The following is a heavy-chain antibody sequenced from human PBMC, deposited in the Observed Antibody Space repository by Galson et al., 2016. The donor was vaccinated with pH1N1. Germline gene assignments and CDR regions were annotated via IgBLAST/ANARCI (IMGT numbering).Heavy chain of an antibody. CDR1: GFSFDTYA. J-gene: IGHJ6*02. Sequence: LRLSCAASGFSFDTYAMHWVRQAPGKGLEWVALISYNGHDQSYADSLKGGFIISRDNSRNTVYLQLNSLRTEDTAVFYCAREDWSYADTYYNGMDVWGQGTTVTVSS. CDR2: ISYNGHDQ. D-gene: IGHD3-16*01. CDR3: AREDWSYADTYYNGMDV. V-gene: IGHV3-30-3*01.